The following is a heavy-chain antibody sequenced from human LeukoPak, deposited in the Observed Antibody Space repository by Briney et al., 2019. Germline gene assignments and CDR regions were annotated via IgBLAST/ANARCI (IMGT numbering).Heavy chain of an antibody. D-gene: IGHD6-13*01. CDR1: GGSISSSSYY. Sequence: SVTLSLTCTVSGGSISSSSYYWGWIRQPPGKGLEWIGSIYYSGSTYYNPSLKSRATISVDTSKNQFSLKLSSVTAADTAVYYCARQTLLYSSSWYYFDYWGEGTLVTVSS. CDR2: IYYSGST. V-gene: IGHV4-39*01. J-gene: IGHJ4*02. CDR3: ARQTLLYSSSWYYFDY.